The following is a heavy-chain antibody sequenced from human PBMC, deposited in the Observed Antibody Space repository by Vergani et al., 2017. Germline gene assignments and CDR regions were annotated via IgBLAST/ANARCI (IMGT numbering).Heavy chain of an antibody. D-gene: IGHD2-2*01. CDR1: GYTFTSYY. CDR2: IIPILGIA. J-gene: IGHJ5*02. Sequence: QVQLVQSGAEVKKPGASVKVSCKASGYTFTSYYMHWVRQAPGQGLEWMGRIIPILGIANYAQKFQGRVTITADKSTSTAYMELSSLRSEDTAVYYCASQYCSRAACANWFDPWGQGTLVTVSS. CDR3: ASQYCSRAACANWFDP. V-gene: IGHV1-69*09.